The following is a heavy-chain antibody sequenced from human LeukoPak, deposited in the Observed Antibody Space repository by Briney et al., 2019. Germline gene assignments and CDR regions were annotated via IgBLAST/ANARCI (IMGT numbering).Heavy chain of an antibody. CDR1: GFTISDNY. J-gene: IGHJ4*02. D-gene: IGHD3-16*01. V-gene: IGHV3-53*05. CDR2: IYMNAGST. Sequence: GGSLTLSCAASGFTISDNYMSWVRQAPGKGLEWVSIIYMNAGSTSYADSVRGRFTISRDNSNNTLFLQMNSLRVEDTAVYYCARENGGAALDFWGQGTLVTVSS. CDR3: ARENGGAALDF.